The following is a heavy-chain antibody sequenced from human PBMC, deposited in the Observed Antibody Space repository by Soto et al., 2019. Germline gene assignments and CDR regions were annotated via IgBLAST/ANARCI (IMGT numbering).Heavy chain of an antibody. V-gene: IGHV3-30-3*02. J-gene: IGHJ4*02. CDR2: ISLDGSRT. Sequence: QVQLVESGGGVVQPGGSLRLSCASSGFTFSNYAMHWVRQAPGKGLEWVAVISLDGSRTYYAASEEGRFTISRDNSKNMLYLQMNSLRPEDTALYYCAKVLGKSYVHTIDYWGQGTLVTVSS. CDR3: AKVLGKSYVHTIDY. CDR1: GFTFSNYA. D-gene: IGHD5-18*01.